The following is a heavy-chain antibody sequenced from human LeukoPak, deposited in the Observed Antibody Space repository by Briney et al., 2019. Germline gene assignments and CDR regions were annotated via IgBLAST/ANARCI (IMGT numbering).Heavy chain of an antibody. D-gene: IGHD6-13*01. V-gene: IGHV1-46*01. J-gene: IGHJ1*01. CDR3: ARARAAAGAQYFQH. CDR2: IYTSDGSA. Sequence: ASVKVSCKASGYTFTSYYLHWVRQAPGQRPEWMGIIYTSDGSARYAQKFQGRVTMTRDTSTGTVYMELSSLSSDDTAVYYCARARAAAGAQYFQHWGQGTLVSASS. CDR1: GYTFTSYY.